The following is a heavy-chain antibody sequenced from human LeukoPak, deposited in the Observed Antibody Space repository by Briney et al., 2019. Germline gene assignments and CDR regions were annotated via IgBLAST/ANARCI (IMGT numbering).Heavy chain of an antibody. D-gene: IGHD4-17*01. J-gene: IGHJ5*02. CDR3: AKVDYGDYVGWFDP. V-gene: IGHV3-23*01. CDR1: GFTFSSYA. Sequence: GGSLRLSCAASGFTFSSYAMSCVRQAPGKGLEWVSAISGSGGSTYYADSVKGRFTISRDNSKNTLYLQMNSLRAEDTAVYYCAKVDYGDYVGWFDPWGQGTLVTVSS. CDR2: ISGSGGST.